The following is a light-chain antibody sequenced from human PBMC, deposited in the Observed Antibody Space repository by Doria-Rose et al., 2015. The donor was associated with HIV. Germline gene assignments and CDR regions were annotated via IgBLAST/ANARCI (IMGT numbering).Light chain of an antibody. Sequence: VLTQPPGTLSLSPGERATPSCRASQSFSSTYLAWYQQRPGQAPSLLIYDGSTRATGIPDRFSASGSGTDFTLTINRLEPEDFALYYCHRYGTSWTFGQGTKVEI. CDR2: DGS. V-gene: IGKV3-20*01. CDR1: QSFSSTY. CDR3: HRYGTSWT. J-gene: IGKJ1*01.